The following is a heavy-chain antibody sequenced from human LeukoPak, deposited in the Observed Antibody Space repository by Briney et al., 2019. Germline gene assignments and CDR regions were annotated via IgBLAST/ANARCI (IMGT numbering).Heavy chain of an antibody. CDR2: ISYDGSVK. V-gene: IGHV3-30*18. CDR1: GFSFSSYG. D-gene: IGHD5-18*01. J-gene: IGHJ4*02. CDR3: AKGRGGDYSYGSYYFDQ. Sequence: GGSLRLSCAVSGFSFSSYGMHWVRQAPGKGLEWVAVISYDGSVKYYADSVKGRFTISRDNPKNTRYLQMNSLGAEDTAVYYCAKGRGGDYSYGSYYFDQWGQGTLVTVSS.